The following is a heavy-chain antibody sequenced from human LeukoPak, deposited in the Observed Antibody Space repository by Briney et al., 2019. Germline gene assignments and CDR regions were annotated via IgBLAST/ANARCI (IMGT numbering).Heavy chain of an antibody. CDR3: AKGQRWELPFDY. D-gene: IGHD1-26*01. V-gene: IGHV3-23*01. CDR1: GFTFSNYA. J-gene: IGHJ4*02. CDR2: ISGTGGSI. Sequence: PGASLRLSCAASGFTFSNYAMSWVRQAPGKGLEWVSAISGTGGSIYDADSVKGRFTISRDNSKNTLYLQMNSLRAADTAVYYCAKGQRWELPFDYWGQGTLVTVSS.